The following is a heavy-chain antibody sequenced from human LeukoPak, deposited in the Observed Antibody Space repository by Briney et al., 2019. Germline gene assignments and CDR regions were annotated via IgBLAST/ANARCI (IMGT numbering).Heavy chain of an antibody. V-gene: IGHV3-30-3*01. J-gene: IGHJ4*02. Sequence: GGSLRLSCAASGFTFSSYAMHWVRQAPGKGLEWVAVISYDGSNKYYADSVKGRFTISRDNSKNTLYLQMNSLRAGDTAVYYCARPTRKGIAAHGYWGQGTLVTVSS. CDR3: ARPTRKGIAAHGY. D-gene: IGHD6-6*01. CDR2: ISYDGSNK. CDR1: GFTFSSYA.